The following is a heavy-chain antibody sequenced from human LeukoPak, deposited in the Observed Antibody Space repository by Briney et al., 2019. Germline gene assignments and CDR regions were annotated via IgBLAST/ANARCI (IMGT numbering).Heavy chain of an antibody. D-gene: IGHD6-13*01. CDR2: IYHTGNT. Sequence: SETLSLTCTVSGYSISSGYYWGWIRQPPGKGLEWIGSIYHTGNTYYNPSLKSRVTISVDTSKNQFSLRLSSVTAADTAVYYCAREGDSGSVGWFDPWGQGTLVTVSS. V-gene: IGHV4-38-2*02. CDR3: AREGDSGSVGWFDP. CDR1: GYSISSGYY. J-gene: IGHJ5*02.